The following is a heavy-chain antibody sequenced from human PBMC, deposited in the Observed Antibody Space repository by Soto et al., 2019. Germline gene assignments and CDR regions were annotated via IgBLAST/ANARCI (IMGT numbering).Heavy chain of an antibody. J-gene: IGHJ5*02. CDR2: IIPIFGTA. CDR3: ARDDGYSYGVVGVGHNWFDP. V-gene: IGHV1-69*13. Sequence: SVKVSCKASGGTFSSYAISWVRQAPGQGLEWMGGIIPIFGTANYAQKFQGRVTITADESTSPAYMELSSLRSEDTAVYYCARDDGYSYGVVGVGHNWFDPWGQGTLVTASS. D-gene: IGHD5-18*01. CDR1: GGTFSSYA.